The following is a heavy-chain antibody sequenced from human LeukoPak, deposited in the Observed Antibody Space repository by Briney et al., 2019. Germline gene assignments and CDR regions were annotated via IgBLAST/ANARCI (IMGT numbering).Heavy chain of an antibody. J-gene: IGHJ4*02. Sequence: PSETLSLTCAVYGGSFSGYYWSWIRQYPGKGLEWIGYIYYSGSTYYNPSLKSRVTISVDTSKNQFSLILSSATAADTAVHYCARGQEVRYFDYWGQGTLVTVSS. CDR2: IYYSGST. V-gene: IGHV4-31*11. CDR3: ARGQEVRYFDY. CDR1: GGSFSGYY. D-gene: IGHD3-10*01.